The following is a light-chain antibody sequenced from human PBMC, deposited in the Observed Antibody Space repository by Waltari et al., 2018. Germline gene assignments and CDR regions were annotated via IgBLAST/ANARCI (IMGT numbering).Light chain of an antibody. CDR2: RAS. Sequence: EMVMTQSPATLSLSPGQGASLPCRASQTVSSNLAWYQQKPGQAPRLLIYRASTRATGIPARFSGSGSGTDFTLTISSLQSEDFAVYYCQQYNNWPFTFGQGTRLEIK. CDR3: QQYNNWPFT. V-gene: IGKV3-15*01. CDR1: QTVSSN. J-gene: IGKJ5*01.